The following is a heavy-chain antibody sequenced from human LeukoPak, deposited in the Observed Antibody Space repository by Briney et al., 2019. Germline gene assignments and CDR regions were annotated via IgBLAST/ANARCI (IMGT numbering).Heavy chain of an antibody. Sequence: ASVKVSCKASGYTFTGYYMHWVRQAPGQGLEWMGWINPNSGGTNYAQKFQGRVTMTRDTSISAAYMELSRLRSDDTAVYYCARDSRSIVVVPVSPDGIDYWGQGTLVTVSS. J-gene: IGHJ4*02. CDR3: ARDSRSIVVVPVSPDGIDY. CDR1: GYTFTGYY. CDR2: INPNSGGT. V-gene: IGHV1-2*02. D-gene: IGHD2-2*01.